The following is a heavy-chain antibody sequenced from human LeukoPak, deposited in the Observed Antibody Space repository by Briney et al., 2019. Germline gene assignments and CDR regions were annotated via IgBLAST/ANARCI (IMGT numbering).Heavy chain of an antibody. V-gene: IGHV4-34*01. CDR2: INHSGST. CDR3: ARGCIAAAGTLGYYYMDV. CDR1: GGSFSGYY. Sequence: SETLSLTCAVYGGSFSGYYWSWIRQPPGKGLEWIREINHSGSTNYNPSLKSRVTISVDTSKNQFSLKLSSVTAADTAVYYCARGCIAAAGTLGYYYMDVWGKGTTVTVSS. J-gene: IGHJ6*03. D-gene: IGHD6-13*01.